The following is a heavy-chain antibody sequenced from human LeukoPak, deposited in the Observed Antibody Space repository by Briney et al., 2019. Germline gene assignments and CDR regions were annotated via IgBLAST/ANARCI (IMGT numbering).Heavy chain of an antibody. CDR1: GFTFSSYG. CDR2: ISYDESNK. Sequence: GGSLRLSCAASGFTFSSYGMHWVRQAPGKGLEWVAVISYDESNKYYAHSVKGRFTISRDNSKNTLYLQMSSLRAEDTAVYYCATSTVTTPGKYYFDFWGQGTLVTVSS. CDR3: ATSTVTTPGKYYFDF. J-gene: IGHJ4*02. V-gene: IGHV3-30*19. D-gene: IGHD4-17*01.